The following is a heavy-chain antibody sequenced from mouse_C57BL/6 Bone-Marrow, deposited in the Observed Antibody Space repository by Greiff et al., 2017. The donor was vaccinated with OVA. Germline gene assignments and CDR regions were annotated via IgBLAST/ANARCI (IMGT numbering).Heavy chain of an antibody. Sequence: EVQLVESGEGLVKPGGSLKLSCAASGFTFSSYAMSWVRQTPEKRLEWVAYISSGGDYIYYADTVKGRFTISRDHARNTQYLQMSSMKSEDTAMDYCTRDSYGGHYYAMNYWGQGTSVTVSS. CDR3: TRDSYGGHYYAMNY. CDR1: GFTFSSYA. CDR2: ISSGGDYI. J-gene: IGHJ4*01. V-gene: IGHV5-9-1*02. D-gene: IGHD3-3*01.